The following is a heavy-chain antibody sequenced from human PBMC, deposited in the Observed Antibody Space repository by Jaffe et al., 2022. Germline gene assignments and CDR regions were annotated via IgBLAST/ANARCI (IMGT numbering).Heavy chain of an antibody. V-gene: IGHV4-59*01. J-gene: IGHJ6*03. CDR3: ARGSYVGDYGYYYYYMDV. CDR1: GGSISSYY. Sequence: QVQLQESGPGLVKPSETLSLTCTVSGGSISSYYWSWIRQPPGKGLEWIGYIYYSGSTNYNPSLKSRVTISVDTSKNQFSLKLSSVTAADTAVYYCARGSYVGDYGYYYYYMDVWGKGTTVTVSS. D-gene: IGHD4-17*01. CDR2: IYYSGST.